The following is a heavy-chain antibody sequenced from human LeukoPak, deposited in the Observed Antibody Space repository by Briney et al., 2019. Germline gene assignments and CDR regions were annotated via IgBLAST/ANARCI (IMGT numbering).Heavy chain of an antibody. V-gene: IGHV3-30*18. CDR1: GXTFSSYG. CDR3: AKDQGDY. Sequence: GGSLRLSCAASGXTFSSYGVHWVRQAPGKGLEWVAVISYDGSNKYYADSVKGRFTISRDNSKNTLYLQMNSLRAEDTAVYYCAKDQGDYWGQGTLVTVSS. J-gene: IGHJ4*02. CDR2: ISYDGSNK.